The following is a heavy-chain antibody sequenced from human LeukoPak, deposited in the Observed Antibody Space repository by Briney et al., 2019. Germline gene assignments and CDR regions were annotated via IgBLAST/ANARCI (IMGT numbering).Heavy chain of an antibody. J-gene: IGHJ6*02. V-gene: IGHV3-13*01. Sequence: GGSLRLSCAASGFTFSSYDMHRVRQATGKGLEWVSAIGTAGDTYYPGSVKGRFTISRENAKNSLYLQMNSLRAGDTAVYYCAEKPYYDSSGTYTYYYGMDVWGQGTTVTVSS. CDR1: GFTFSSYD. CDR2: IGTAGDT. D-gene: IGHD3-22*01. CDR3: AEKPYYDSSGTYTYYYGMDV.